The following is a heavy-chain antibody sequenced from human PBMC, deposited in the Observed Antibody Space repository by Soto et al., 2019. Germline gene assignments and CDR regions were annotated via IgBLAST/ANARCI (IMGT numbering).Heavy chain of an antibody. Sequence: ASVKVSCKASGYTFTSYGISWVRQAPGQGLEWMGWISAYNGNTNYAQKLQGRVTMTTDTSTSTAYIELRSLRSDDTAVYYCARDIVGATGAGYYYYYGMDVWGQGTTVTVSS. CDR2: ISAYNGNT. D-gene: IGHD1-26*01. V-gene: IGHV1-18*01. CDR3: ARDIVGATGAGYYYYYGMDV. CDR1: GYTFTSYG. J-gene: IGHJ6*02.